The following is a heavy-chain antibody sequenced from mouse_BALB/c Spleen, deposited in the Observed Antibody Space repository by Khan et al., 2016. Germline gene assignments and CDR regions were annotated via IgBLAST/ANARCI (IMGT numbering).Heavy chain of an antibody. Sequence: EVELVESGGGLVKPGGSLRLSCETSGFTFTDYYMSWVRQPPGKALEWLGLIRNKANGYTTGYSAPVKGRFTSSRDNSQSTPDLQMNTLRAKDSATCCCARECDWYGDVWCAGTTVTVSS. CDR2: IRNKANGYTT. CDR1: GFTFTDYY. J-gene: IGHJ1*01. V-gene: IGHV7-3*02. CDR3: ARECDWYGDV.